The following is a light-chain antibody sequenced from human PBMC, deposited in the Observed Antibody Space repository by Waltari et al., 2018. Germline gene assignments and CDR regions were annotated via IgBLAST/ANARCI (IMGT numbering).Light chain of an antibody. J-gene: IGLJ3*02. CDR2: NGN. CDR3: ATWDDSLSGPV. V-gene: IGLV1-44*01. CDR1: SSNIGGKP. Sequence: QSVLPQPPSVSGAPGQRVTISCSRSSSNIGGKPVNWYQQLPGRAPKLLIYNGNRRPSGVPDRFSESKSGTSDSLAITGLQSEDEADYYCATWDDSLSGPVFGGGTKLTVL.